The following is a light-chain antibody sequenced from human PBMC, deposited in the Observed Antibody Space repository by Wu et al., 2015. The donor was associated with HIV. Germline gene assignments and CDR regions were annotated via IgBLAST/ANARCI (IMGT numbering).Light chain of an antibody. CDR2: GAS. CDR1: RSVSSN. CDR3: QQYNYWPT. V-gene: IGKV3-15*01. Sequence: EIVMTQSPATLSVSPGERATLSCRASRSVSSNLAWYQQKPGQAPRLLIYGASTRATGIPARFTGSGSGTEFTLTISSLQSEDFAVYYCQQYNYWPTFGGGTKVEIK. J-gene: IGKJ4*01.